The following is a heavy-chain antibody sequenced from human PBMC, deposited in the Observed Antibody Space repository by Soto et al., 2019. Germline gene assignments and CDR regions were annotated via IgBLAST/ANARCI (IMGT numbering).Heavy chain of an antibody. CDR2: ITSSGDTI. J-gene: IGHJ4*02. CDR1: GFTFSNYE. Sequence: GGSLRLSCAASGFTFSNYEMNWVRQAPGKGLEWVSNITSSGDTIYYADSVKGRFIISRDNAKNSLYLQMNSLRAEDTAIYYCARELDCTSTSCYSHYFDYWGQGTLVTVSS. D-gene: IGHD2-2*01. V-gene: IGHV3-48*03. CDR3: ARELDCTSTSCYSHYFDY.